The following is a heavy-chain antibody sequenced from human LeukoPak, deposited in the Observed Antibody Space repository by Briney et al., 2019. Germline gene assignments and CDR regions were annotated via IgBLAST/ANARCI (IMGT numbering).Heavy chain of an antibody. Sequence: SETLSLTCTVSGGSISSYYWSWIRQPPGKGLEWIGYIYYSGSTNYNPTLKSRVTISVDTSKNQFSLKLSSVTAADTAVYYCARHGHSSGWQIDYWGQGTLVTVSS. V-gene: IGHV4-59*08. J-gene: IGHJ4*02. CDR3: ARHGHSSGWQIDY. CDR1: GGSISSYY. D-gene: IGHD6-19*01. CDR2: IYYSGST.